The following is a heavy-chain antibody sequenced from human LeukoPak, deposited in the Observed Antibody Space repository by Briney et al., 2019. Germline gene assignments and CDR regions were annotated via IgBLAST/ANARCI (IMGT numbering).Heavy chain of an antibody. D-gene: IGHD6-13*01. J-gene: IGHJ6*03. CDR1: GFTFSTYG. CDR2: IWYDGSNK. CDR3: AKDLRVSYYYMDV. Sequence: GGSLRLSCAASGFTFSTYGMHWVRQGPGKGLEWVAFIWYDGSNKYYADSVKGRFTISRYNSKNTLYLQMNSLRVEDTAVYYCAKDLRVSYYYMDVWGKGTTVTVSS. V-gene: IGHV3-30*02.